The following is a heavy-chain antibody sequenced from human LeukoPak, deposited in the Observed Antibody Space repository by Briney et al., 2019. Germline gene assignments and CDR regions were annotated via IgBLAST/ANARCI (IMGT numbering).Heavy chain of an antibody. Sequence: PGGSLRLSCAVSGFTFSSYAMSWVRQAPGKGLEWVSAISGSGGSTYYADSVKGRFTISRDNSKNTLYLQMNSLRAEDTAVYYCAKAYPTYYYGSGSYLTPFDYWGQGTLVTVSS. CDR3: AKAYPTYYYGSGSYLTPFDY. D-gene: IGHD3-10*01. V-gene: IGHV3-23*01. J-gene: IGHJ4*02. CDR1: GFTFSSYA. CDR2: ISGSGGST.